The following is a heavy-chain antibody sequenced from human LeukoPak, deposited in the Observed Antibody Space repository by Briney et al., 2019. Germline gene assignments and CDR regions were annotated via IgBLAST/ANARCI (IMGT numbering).Heavy chain of an antibody. J-gene: IGHJ4*02. V-gene: IGHV3-23*01. Sequence: GGSLRLSCAASGFTFSNYAMSWVRQAPGKGLEWVSAISESGGNTYYADSVKGRFTISRDNSKNTLYLQMNSLRAEDTAVYYCAKDRDGVAHTMPRGFDYWGQGTLVTVSS. CDR1: GFTFSNYA. D-gene: IGHD2-15*01. CDR3: AKDRDGVAHTMPRGFDY. CDR2: ISESGGNT.